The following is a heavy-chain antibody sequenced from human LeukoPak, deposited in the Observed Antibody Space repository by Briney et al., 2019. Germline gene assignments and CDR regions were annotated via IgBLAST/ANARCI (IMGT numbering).Heavy chain of an antibody. J-gene: IGHJ4*02. CDR2: IYYSGST. CDR1: GGSISSSSYY. CDR3: ARANDILTGYYLT. D-gene: IGHD3-9*01. V-gene: IGHV4-39*07. Sequence: SETLSLTCTVYGGSISSSSYYWGWIRQPPGKGLEWIGSIYYSGSTYYNPSLKSRVTISVDTSKNQFSLKLSSVTAADTAVYYCARANDILTGYYLTWGQGTLVTVSS.